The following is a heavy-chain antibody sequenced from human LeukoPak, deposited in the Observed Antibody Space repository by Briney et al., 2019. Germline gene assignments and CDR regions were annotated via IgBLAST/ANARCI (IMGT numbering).Heavy chain of an antibody. CDR1: GYTLTELS. Sequence: ASVKVSCKVSGYTLTELSMHWVRQAPGKGLEWMGGFDPEDGETIYAQKFQGRVTMTEDTSTDTAYMELSSLRSEDTAVYYCARGRRTYYYGSGSYYKRYYYYYYMDVWGKGTTVTISS. CDR3: ARGRRTYYYGSGSYYKRYYYYYYMDV. V-gene: IGHV1-24*01. J-gene: IGHJ6*03. CDR2: FDPEDGET. D-gene: IGHD3-10*01.